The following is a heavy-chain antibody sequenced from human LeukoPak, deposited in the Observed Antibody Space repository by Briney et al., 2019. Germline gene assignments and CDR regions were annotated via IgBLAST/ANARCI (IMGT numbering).Heavy chain of an antibody. Sequence: SETLSLTCAVYGGSFSGYYSSWIRQPPGKGLEWIGEINHSGSTNYNPSLKSRVTISVDTSKNQFSLKLSSVTAADTAVYYCARGNPPGDDSRVGRFDYWGQGTLVTVSS. D-gene: IGHD3-22*01. CDR1: GGSFSGYY. V-gene: IGHV4-34*01. CDR2: INHSGST. CDR3: ARGNPPGDDSRVGRFDY. J-gene: IGHJ4*02.